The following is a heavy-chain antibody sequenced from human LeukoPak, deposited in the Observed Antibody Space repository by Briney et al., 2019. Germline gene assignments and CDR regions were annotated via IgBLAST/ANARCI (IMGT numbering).Heavy chain of an antibody. V-gene: IGHV3-7*01. CDR1: GFTFSSYW. Sequence: GGPLRLSCAASGFTFSSYWMSWVRQAPGKGLEWVANIKQDGSEKYYVDSVKGRFTISRDNAKNSLYLQMNSLRAEDTAVYYCARVPLPAGSYSPPPRYFDYWGQGTLVTVSS. CDR3: ARVPLPAGSYSPPPRYFDY. D-gene: IGHD3-10*01. CDR2: IKQDGSEK. J-gene: IGHJ4*02.